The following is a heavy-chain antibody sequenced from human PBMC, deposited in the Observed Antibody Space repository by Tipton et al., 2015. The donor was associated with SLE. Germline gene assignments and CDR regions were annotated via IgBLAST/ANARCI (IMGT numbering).Heavy chain of an antibody. Sequence: TLSLTCAVYGGSFSGYYWSWIRQPPGKGLEWIGEINHSGSTNYNPSLKSRVTISVDTSKNQFSLKLSSVTAADTAVYYCARGTAYDSSWGQGTLVTVSS. CDR1: GGSFSGYY. V-gene: IGHV4-34*01. J-gene: IGHJ4*02. D-gene: IGHD3-22*01. CDR3: ARGTAYDSS. CDR2: INHSGST.